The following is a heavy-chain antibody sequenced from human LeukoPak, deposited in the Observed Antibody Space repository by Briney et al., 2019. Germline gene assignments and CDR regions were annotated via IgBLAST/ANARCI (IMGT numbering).Heavy chain of an antibody. V-gene: IGHV3-48*03. CDR1: GFTFSSYE. CDR3: ARTFHYYDSSGYYYGYFDY. CDR2: ISSSGSTI. D-gene: IGHD3-22*01. Sequence: GGSLRLSCAASGFTFSSYEMNWVRQAPGKGLEWVSYISSSGSTIYHADSVKGRFTISRDNAKNSLYLQTNSLRAEDTAVYYCARTFHYYDSSGYYYGYFDYWGQGTLVTVSS. J-gene: IGHJ4*02.